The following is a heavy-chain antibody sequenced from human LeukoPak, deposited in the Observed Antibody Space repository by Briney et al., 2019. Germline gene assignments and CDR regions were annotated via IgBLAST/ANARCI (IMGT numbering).Heavy chain of an antibody. Sequence: GGSLTLSCAASGFTFSDYSMSWVRQAPGKGLEWVANIKQDGSEKYYVDSVKGRFTISRDNAKNSLYLQMNSLRAEDTAVYYCARVAHSGYAYYYYYYMDVWGKGTTVTVSS. CDR1: GFTFSDYS. CDR2: IKQDGSEK. J-gene: IGHJ6*03. V-gene: IGHV3-7*01. D-gene: IGHD5-12*01. CDR3: ARVAHSGYAYYYYYYMDV.